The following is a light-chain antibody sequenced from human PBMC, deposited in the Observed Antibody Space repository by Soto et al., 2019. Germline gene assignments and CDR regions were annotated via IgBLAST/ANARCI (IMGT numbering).Light chain of an antibody. V-gene: IGKV3-15*01. CDR1: QSLGSD. CDR3: QQYYNWPRT. Sequence: EIVITQSPFTLSLCPLDTATLSCRASQSLGSDLAWYQQKPGQAPRLLIFGASARPTGIPARISGSGSGTEFTLTISSLRSEDFAVYFCQQYYNWPRTFGQGTKVDIK. CDR2: GAS. J-gene: IGKJ1*01.